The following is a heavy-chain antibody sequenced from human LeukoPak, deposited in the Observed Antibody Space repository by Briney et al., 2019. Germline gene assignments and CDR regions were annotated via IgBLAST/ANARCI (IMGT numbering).Heavy chain of an antibody. Sequence: GGSLRLSCAASRFTFSNYAMSWGRQARGKGLEWVSGIRGRGCNTYYAYSVPARFTLSTDNSKNTLYLQMNSLSAEATAVYYCANAFSVSSDYYFDDWGQGTLVTVSS. V-gene: IGHV3-23*01. CDR3: ANAFSVSSDYYFDD. CDR1: RFTFSNYA. CDR2: IRGRGCNT. D-gene: IGHD3-10*01. J-gene: IGHJ4*02.